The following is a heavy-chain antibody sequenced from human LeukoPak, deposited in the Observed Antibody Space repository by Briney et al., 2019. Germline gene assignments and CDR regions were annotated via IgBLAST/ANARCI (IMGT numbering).Heavy chain of an antibody. CDR3: ARQDYYDSSGYNDAFDI. CDR2: ISSSGSTI. D-gene: IGHD3-22*01. CDR1: GFTFSDYY. V-gene: IGHV3-11*01. J-gene: IGHJ3*02. Sequence: XGSLRLSCAASGFTFSDYYMSWIRQAPGKGLEWVSYISSSGSTIYYADSVKGRFTISRDNAKNSLYLQMNSLRAEDTAVYYCARQDYYDSSGYNDAFDIWGQGTMVTVSS.